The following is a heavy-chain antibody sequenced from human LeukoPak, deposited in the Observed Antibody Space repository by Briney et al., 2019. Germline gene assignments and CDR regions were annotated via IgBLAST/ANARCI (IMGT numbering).Heavy chain of an antibody. CDR2: IYYSGST. D-gene: IGHD5-18*01. CDR1: GGSISSYN. Sequence: SGTLSLTCTVSGGSISSYNWCWIRNPPGKGLEWIGYIYYSGSTNYNPSLKSRVTISVDTSKNQFSLKLSSVTAADTAVYYCARGYVDTAMVNWYYFDYWGQGTLVTVSS. V-gene: IGHV4-59*01. J-gene: IGHJ4*02. CDR3: ARGYVDTAMVNWYYFDY.